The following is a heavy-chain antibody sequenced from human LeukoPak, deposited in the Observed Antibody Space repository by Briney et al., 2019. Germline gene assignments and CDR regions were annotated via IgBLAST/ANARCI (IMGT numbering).Heavy chain of an antibody. CDR2: ISGSGGNT. Sequence: GGSLRLSCVASGFTFSSYAMSWVRQAPGQGLEWVSVISGSGGNTHYAASVKGRFTISRDNSKNTLYLQMTSPRAEDTAVYYCAKDSVYYYGSGMWPYFDYWGQGTLVTVSS. V-gene: IGHV3-23*01. J-gene: IGHJ4*02. CDR1: GFTFSSYA. D-gene: IGHD3-10*01. CDR3: AKDSVYYYGSGMWPYFDY.